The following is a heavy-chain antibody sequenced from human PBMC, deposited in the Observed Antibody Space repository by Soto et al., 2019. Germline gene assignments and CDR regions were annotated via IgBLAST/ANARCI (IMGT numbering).Heavy chain of an antibody. Sequence: SVKVSCKASGATFSTYAISWVRQAPGQGLEWMGGIIPIFGTANYAQKFQGRVTITADESTSTAYMELSSLRSEDTAVYYCARDTPPGSGYSWFDPWGQGTLVTVSS. CDR2: IIPIFGTA. J-gene: IGHJ5*02. V-gene: IGHV1-69*13. D-gene: IGHD3-22*01. CDR3: ARDTPPGSGYSWFDP. CDR1: GATFSTYA.